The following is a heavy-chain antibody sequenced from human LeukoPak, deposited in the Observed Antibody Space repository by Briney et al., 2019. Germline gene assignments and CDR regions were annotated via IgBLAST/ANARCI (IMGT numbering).Heavy chain of an antibody. Sequence: GASVKVSCKASGYTFTSYGISWVRQAPGQGLEWMGWISAYNGNTNYAQKLQGRVTMTTDTSTSTAYMELRSLRSDDTAVYYCARVLRVLWFGGLLYDNWFDPWGQGTLVTVSS. CDR3: ARVLRVLWFGGLLYDNWFDP. D-gene: IGHD3-10*01. J-gene: IGHJ5*02. CDR1: GYTFTSYG. CDR2: ISAYNGNT. V-gene: IGHV1-18*01.